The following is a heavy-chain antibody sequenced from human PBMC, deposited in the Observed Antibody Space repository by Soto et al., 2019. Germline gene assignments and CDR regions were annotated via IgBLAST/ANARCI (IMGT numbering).Heavy chain of an antibody. CDR2: IWYDGSNK. J-gene: IGHJ4*02. V-gene: IGHV3-33*01. CDR3: ARALMITFGGFDY. D-gene: IGHD3-16*01. Sequence: QVQLVESGGGVVQPGRSLRLSCAASGFTFSSYGMHWVRQAPGKGLEWVAVIWYDGSNKYYADSVKGRFTISRDNCKNTLYLQMNSLRAEDTAVYYCARALMITFGGFDYWGQGTLVTVSS. CDR1: GFTFSSYG.